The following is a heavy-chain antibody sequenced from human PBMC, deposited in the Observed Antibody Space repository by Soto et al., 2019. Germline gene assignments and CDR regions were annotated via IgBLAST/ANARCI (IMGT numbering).Heavy chain of an antibody. CDR1: GFTFSSYA. J-gene: IGHJ4*02. CDR2: ISGSGGST. V-gene: IGHV3-23*01. CDR3: AKRGVGYSGYDDY. Sequence: EVQLLESGGGLVQPGGSLRLSCAASGFTFSSYAMSWVRQAPGKGLEWVSAISGSGGSTYYADSVKGRFTISRDNSKNTLYLQMNSLRAQDTAAYYCAKRGVGYSGYDDYWGQGTLVTVSS. D-gene: IGHD5-12*01.